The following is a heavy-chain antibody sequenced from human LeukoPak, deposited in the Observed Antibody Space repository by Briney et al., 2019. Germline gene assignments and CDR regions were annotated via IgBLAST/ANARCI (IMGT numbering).Heavy chain of an antibody. CDR1: AASPSGPY. CDR3: ARECPAAIPWTLYYFDY. CDR2: LTHSGSP. D-gene: IGHD2-2*01. V-gene: IGHV4-34*01. J-gene: IGHJ4*02. Sequence: KPPPPPSPTPPLPAASPSGPYSSCTRHPPRNGRAWNGELTHSGSPNSNPSLKTQVTISVDTSKIQFSRKLSSVTAADTPVYYCARECPAAIPWTLYYFDYWGQGTLVTVSS.